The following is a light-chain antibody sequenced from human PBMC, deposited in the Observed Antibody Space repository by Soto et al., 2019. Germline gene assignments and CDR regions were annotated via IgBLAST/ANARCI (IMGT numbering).Light chain of an antibody. CDR2: GAS. CDR3: QQYGSSPRT. Sequence: EIVLTQSPGTLSLSPGDTATLSCRASQSVSSSYLAWYQKKPGLAPRLLIYGASSRATGIPDRFSGSGSGTDFTLTIRGLEPEDFAVFYCQQYGSSPRTFGQGTKVEI. V-gene: IGKV3-20*01. CDR1: QSVSSSY. J-gene: IGKJ1*01.